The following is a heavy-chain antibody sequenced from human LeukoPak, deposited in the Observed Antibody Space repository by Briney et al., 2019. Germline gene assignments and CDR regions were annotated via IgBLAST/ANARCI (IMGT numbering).Heavy chain of an antibody. CDR3: ARDGKQLVWGSRKMDV. D-gene: IGHD6-6*01. CDR1: GFTFSSYE. CDR2: ISSSSSYI. V-gene: IGHV3-21*01. Sequence: PGGSLRLSCAASGFTFSSYEMNWVRQAPGKGLEWVSSISSSSSYIYYADSVKGRFTISRDNAKNSLYLQMNSLRAEDTAVYYCARDGKQLVWGSRKMDVWGKGTTVTVSS. J-gene: IGHJ6*04.